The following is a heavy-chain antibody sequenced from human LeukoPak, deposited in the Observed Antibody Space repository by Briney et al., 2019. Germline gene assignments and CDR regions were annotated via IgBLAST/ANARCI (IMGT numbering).Heavy chain of an antibody. CDR2: MYYSEST. V-gene: IGHV4-31*03. J-gene: IGHJ6*02. Sequence: TVSLTCTVSGGSISSGGYGWSWIRPHAGRGLEWFGFMYYSESTYYHPSIKSSVTISVDKSKNQFSLKMSSVTAADTAVYYCARDHAYYYGMDFWGQGTPVTVSS. CDR3: ARDHAYYYGMDF. CDR1: GGSISSGGYG.